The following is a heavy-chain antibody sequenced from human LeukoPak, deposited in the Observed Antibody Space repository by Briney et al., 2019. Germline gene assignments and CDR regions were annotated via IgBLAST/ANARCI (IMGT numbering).Heavy chain of an antibody. CDR3: ARLGPAAGTSFDY. V-gene: IGHV4-59*08. Sequence: SETLSLTCTVFYGSFSGYYWSWIRQPPGKGLEWIGSIYYSGSTYYNPSLKSRVTISVDTSKNQFSLKLSSVTAADTAVYYCARLGPAAGTSFDYWGQGTLVTVSS. D-gene: IGHD6-13*01. CDR2: IYYSGST. J-gene: IGHJ4*02. CDR1: YGSFSGYY.